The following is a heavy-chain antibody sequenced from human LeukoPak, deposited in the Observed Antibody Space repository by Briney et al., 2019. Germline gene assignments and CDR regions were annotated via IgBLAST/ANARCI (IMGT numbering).Heavy chain of an antibody. D-gene: IGHD2-8*01. CDR3: AKAVNALYSDH. CDR1: GGSISGDY. J-gene: IGHJ4*02. Sequence: SETLSLTCTVSGGSISGDYWSWIRQPPGKGLEWIGYKSYSGSTNYNPSLASRVTMSIEASTNQFSLKLTSVTAADTAIYYCAKAVNALYSDHWGQGTLVTVSS. V-gene: IGHV4-59*01. CDR2: KSYSGST.